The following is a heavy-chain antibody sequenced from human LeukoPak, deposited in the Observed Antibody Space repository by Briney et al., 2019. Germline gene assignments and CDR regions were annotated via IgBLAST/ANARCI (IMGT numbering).Heavy chain of an antibody. Sequence: GSLRLSCAASGFTFSSYAMHWVRQAPGKGLEWVAVISYDGSNKYYADSVKGRFTISRDNSKNTLYLQMNSLRAEDTAVYYCARDGRYFDWLLGRAFDIWGQGTMVTVSS. V-gene: IGHV3-30-3*01. CDR3: ARDGRYFDWLLGRAFDI. CDR2: ISYDGSNK. J-gene: IGHJ3*02. D-gene: IGHD3-9*01. CDR1: GFTFSSYA.